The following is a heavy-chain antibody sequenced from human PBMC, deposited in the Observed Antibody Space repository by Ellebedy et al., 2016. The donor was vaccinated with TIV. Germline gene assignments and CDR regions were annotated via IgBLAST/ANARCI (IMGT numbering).Heavy chain of an antibody. J-gene: IGHJ4*02. V-gene: IGHV4-39*01. CDR2: IYYSGST. Sequence: MPSETLSLTCTVSGGSISSSSYYWGWIRQPPGKGLEWIGSIYYSGSTYSNPSLKSRVTISVDTSKNQFSLKLSSVTAADTAVYYCARTYDSSVSYWGQGTLVTVSS. D-gene: IGHD3-22*01. CDR3: ARTYDSSVSY. CDR1: GGSISSSSYY.